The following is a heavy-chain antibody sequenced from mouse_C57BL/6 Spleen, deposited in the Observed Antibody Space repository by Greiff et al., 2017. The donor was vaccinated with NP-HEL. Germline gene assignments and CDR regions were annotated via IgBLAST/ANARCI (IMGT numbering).Heavy chain of an antibody. Sequence: VKLVESGAELMKPGASVKLSCKATGYTFTGYWIEWVKQRPGHGLEWIGEILPGSGSTNYNEKFKGKATFTADTSSNTAYMQLSSLTTEDSAIYYCASPGLTGPFAYWGQGTLVTVSA. D-gene: IGHD4-1*01. J-gene: IGHJ3*01. CDR2: ILPGSGST. CDR3: ASPGLTGPFAY. CDR1: GYTFTGYW. V-gene: IGHV1-9*01.